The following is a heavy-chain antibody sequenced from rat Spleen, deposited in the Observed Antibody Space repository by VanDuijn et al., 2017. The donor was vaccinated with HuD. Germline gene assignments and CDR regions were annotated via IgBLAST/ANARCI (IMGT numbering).Heavy chain of an antibody. D-gene: IGHD5-1*01. J-gene: IGHJ1*01. V-gene: IGHV2-41*01. CDR3: ARPELGEWYFDF. CDR1: GFSLTSYN. CDR2: IWSNGGT. Sequence: QVQLKESGPGLVQPSQTLSLTCTVAGFSLTSYNVHWVRQPPGKGLEWMGAIWSNGGTAYNSLLKSRLSISRDTSKSQVLLKMNSLQTEDTAMYFCARPELGEWYFDFWGPGTMVTVSS.